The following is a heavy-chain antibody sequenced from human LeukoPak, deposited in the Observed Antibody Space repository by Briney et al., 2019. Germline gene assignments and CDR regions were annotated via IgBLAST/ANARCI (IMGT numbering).Heavy chain of an antibody. D-gene: IGHD2-2*01. CDR3: ARDYPKKDIVVVPAGIDP. Sequence: GGSLRLSCAASGFTFSSYGMHWVRQAPGKGLEWVSYISSSGSTIYYADSVKGRFTISRDNAKNSLYLQMNSLRAEDTAVYYCARDYPKKDIVVVPAGIDPWGQGTLVTVSS. V-gene: IGHV3-48*04. CDR1: GFTFSSYG. CDR2: ISSSGSTI. J-gene: IGHJ5*02.